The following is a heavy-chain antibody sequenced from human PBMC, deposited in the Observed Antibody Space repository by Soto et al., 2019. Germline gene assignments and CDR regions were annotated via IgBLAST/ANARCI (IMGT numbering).Heavy chain of an antibody. V-gene: IGHV3-23*01. D-gene: IGHD2-2*02. Sequence: EVQLLESGGGLVQPGGSLRLSCAASGFTFSSYAMSWFRQAPGKGLEWVSAISGSGGSTYYADPVKGRFTISRDNPKNTLYLQTNSLRAEDTAVYYCAKPVLDVPAAIYYYYYGMDVWGRGTTVTVSS. CDR1: GFTFSSYA. J-gene: IGHJ6*02. CDR2: ISGSGGST. CDR3: AKPVLDVPAAIYYYYYGMDV.